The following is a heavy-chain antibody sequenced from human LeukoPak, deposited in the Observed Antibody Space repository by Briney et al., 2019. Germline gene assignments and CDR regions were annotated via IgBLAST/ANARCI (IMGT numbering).Heavy chain of an antibody. CDR3: ARDPPYCTNGECSAFDY. CDR2: INPNSGGT. V-gene: IGHV1-2*02. D-gene: IGHD2-8*01. CDR1: GYTFTGYY. Sequence: ASVKVSCKASGYTFTGYYMHWVRQAPGQGLEWMGWINPNSGGTNYAQKFQGRVTMTRDTSISTAYMELSRLRSDDTAVYYCARDPPYCTNGECSAFDYWGQGTLVTVSS. J-gene: IGHJ4*02.